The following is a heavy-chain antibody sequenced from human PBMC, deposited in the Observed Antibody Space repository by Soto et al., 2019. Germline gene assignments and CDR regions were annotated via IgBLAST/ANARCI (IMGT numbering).Heavy chain of an antibody. J-gene: IGHJ6*03. Sequence: SETLSLTCTVSGGSISSYYWSWIRQPPGKGLEWIGYIYYSGSTNYNPSLKSRVTISVDTSKNQFSLKLSSVTAADTAVYYCASHQAAGLRFLEWSLNYYYMDVWGKGTTVTVSS. V-gene: IGHV4-59*01. CDR1: GGSISSYY. CDR2: IYYSGST. D-gene: IGHD3-3*01. CDR3: ASHQAAGLRFLEWSLNYYYMDV.